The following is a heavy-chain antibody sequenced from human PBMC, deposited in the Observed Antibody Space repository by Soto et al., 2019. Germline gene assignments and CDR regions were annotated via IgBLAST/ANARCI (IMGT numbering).Heavy chain of an antibody. V-gene: IGHV3-23*01. CDR3: AKDDGSQLSSRSPVAFDY. CDR1: VFTFSRYA. D-gene: IGHD3-10*01. J-gene: IGHJ4*02. CDR2: ISGSGGST. Sequence: PWWSLRLSCSASVFTFSRYAMSWLRQAPGKGLEWVSAISGSGGSTYYADSVKGRFAISRDNSKNTLYLQMNSLRAEDTAVYYCAKDDGSQLSSRSPVAFDYWGQGTLVTVSS.